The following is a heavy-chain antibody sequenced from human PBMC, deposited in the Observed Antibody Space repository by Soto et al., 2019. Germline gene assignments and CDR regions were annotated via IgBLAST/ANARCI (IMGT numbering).Heavy chain of an antibody. Sequence: XESLKISLKGSGYSFNSCVVVWVRQMPGNGLEWGGILYPGASDTRYSPSFQGQGTSSADKSISTAYLQWSRLKASDTAMYYCAIIAGGRGYSYGYDYWGQVTLVTVSS. CDR2: LYPGASDT. CDR3: AIIAGGRGYSYGYDY. D-gene: IGHD5-18*01. CDR1: GYSFNSCV. V-gene: IGHV5-51*01. J-gene: IGHJ4*02.